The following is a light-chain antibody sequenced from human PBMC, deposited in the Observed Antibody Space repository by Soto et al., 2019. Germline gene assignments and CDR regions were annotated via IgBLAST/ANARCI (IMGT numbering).Light chain of an antibody. V-gene: IGLV2-23*01. CDR3: CSYAGSRTYL. J-gene: IGLJ1*01. CDR2: EGS. Sequence: QSVLTQPASVSGSPGQSITISCTGTSGDVGSYNLVSWYQQQPGKAPKLLIYEGSQRPSGVSTRFSGSKSGNTASLTISGLQADDEAHYYCCSYAGSRTYLFGPGKKVSVL. CDR1: SGDVGSYNL.